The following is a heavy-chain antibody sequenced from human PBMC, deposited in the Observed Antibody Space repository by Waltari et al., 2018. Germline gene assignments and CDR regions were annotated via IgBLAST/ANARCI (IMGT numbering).Heavy chain of an antibody. D-gene: IGHD1-7*01. Sequence: QVQLQESGPGLVKPTHTLSLTCTVSGEPISDDVSRWTYWTWIRQSAGKGLEWIGHIYSSGAVDHNPALRSRVTISLDTPKSNFTLKLTSVTAADTAVYYCANRGVGNYFKYFRLWSPGTLVTVSS. J-gene: IGHJ1*01. V-gene: IGHV4-61*02. CDR1: GEPISDDVSRWTY. CDR2: IYSSGAV. CDR3: ANRGVGNYFKYFRL.